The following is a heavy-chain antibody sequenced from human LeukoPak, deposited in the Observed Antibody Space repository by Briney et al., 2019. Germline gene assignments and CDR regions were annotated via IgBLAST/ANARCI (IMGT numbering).Heavy chain of an antibody. V-gene: IGHV3-30-3*01. J-gene: IGHJ1*01. CDR1: GCTFSSSS. CDR3: ARDYEEYQLLLTFQH. Sequence: PGGSLRLSFAASGCTFSSSSMSWVRQAPGKGLGGVGVISYDGSNKYYADSVKGRFTISRDNSKNTLYLQMNSLRAEDTAVYYCARDYEEYQLLLTFQHWGQGTLVTVSS. D-gene: IGHD2-2*01. CDR2: ISYDGSNK.